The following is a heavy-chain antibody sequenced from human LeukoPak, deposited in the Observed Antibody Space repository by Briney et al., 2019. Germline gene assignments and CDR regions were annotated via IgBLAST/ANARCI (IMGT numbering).Heavy chain of an antibody. CDR1: GLTVSGNY. CDR3: ARDPYTSSWYWAFDI. V-gene: IGHV3-66*02. CDR2: IYSGGST. Sequence: GGSLRLSCAASGLTVSGNYMTWVRQAPGKELEWVSVIYSGGSTYYADSVKGRFTISRDSSKNTLYLQMNSLRPEDTAVYYCARDPYTSSWYWAFDIWGQGTMVTVSS. J-gene: IGHJ3*02. D-gene: IGHD6-13*01.